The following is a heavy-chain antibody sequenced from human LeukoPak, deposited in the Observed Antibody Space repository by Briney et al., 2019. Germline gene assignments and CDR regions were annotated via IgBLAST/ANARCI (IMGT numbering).Heavy chain of an antibody. CDR2: IDRTGAYT. CDR1: GCIFSNYA. Sequence: GGSLRLSCAASGCIFSNYAMSWVRQAPGKGLEWVSAIDRTGAYTWYADSVKGRFTISKDSSKTILYLQMNSLRAEDAAVYFCAKGSAAGRPYYFDYWGQGTLVTVSS. J-gene: IGHJ4*02. CDR3: AKGSAAGRPYYFDY. V-gene: IGHV3-23*01. D-gene: IGHD6-25*01.